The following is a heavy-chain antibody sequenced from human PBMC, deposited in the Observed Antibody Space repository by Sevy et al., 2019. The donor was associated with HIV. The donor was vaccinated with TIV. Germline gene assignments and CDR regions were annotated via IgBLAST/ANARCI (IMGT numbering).Heavy chain of an antibody. V-gene: IGHV1-46*01. CDR2: INPSGGTT. CDR3: ARERGVVINSSRGAFEI. D-gene: IGHD3-3*01. Sequence: ASVKVSGKASGYTFTSYYIHWVRQAPGQGLEWMGLINPSGGTTTYARKFQGRVTMTRDTSTCTVYMELSSLRYEDTAVYYSARERGVVINSSRGAFEIWGQGTMVTVSS. J-gene: IGHJ3*02. CDR1: GYTFTSYY.